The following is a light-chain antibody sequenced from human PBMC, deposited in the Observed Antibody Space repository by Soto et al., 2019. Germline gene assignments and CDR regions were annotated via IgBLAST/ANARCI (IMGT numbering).Light chain of an antibody. V-gene: IGKV1-39*01. CDR2: AAS. J-gene: IGKJ3*01. Sequence: DIQMTQSPSAMSASVGDRVTITCRASQGIGSNLVWFQQKPGKAPKLLIYAASSLQSGVPSRFSGSGSGTDFTLTISSLQPEDFATYYCQQSYSTPVTFGPGTKVDI. CDR3: QQSYSTPVT. CDR1: QGIGSN.